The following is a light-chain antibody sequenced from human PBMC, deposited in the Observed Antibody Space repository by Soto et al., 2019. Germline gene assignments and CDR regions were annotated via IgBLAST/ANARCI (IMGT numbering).Light chain of an antibody. V-gene: IGKV3-11*01. CDR1: QSVSRY. CDR2: DAS. J-gene: IGKJ4*01. CDR3: QQRSHWPPVT. Sequence: EVVLTQSPDTLSLSPGERATLSCRASQSVSRYLAWYQQNPGQAPRLLIYDASNRATGVPARFSGSGSGTAFTTPISSLEPEDFAVYYCQQRSHWPPVTFGGGTKVAIK.